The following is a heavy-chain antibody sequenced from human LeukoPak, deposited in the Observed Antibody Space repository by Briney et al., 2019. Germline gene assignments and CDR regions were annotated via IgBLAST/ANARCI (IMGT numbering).Heavy chain of an antibody. V-gene: IGHV4-4*07. D-gene: IGHD2/OR15-2a*01. Sequence: SETLSLTPAVSGGSISSDYWSWIRQPAGKGLGWIGRIYTSGITNYNPSLKSRVTMSVDTFKNQLSLKLSSVTAADTGVYYCARDVIHAVDSDYWGQGTLATVSS. J-gene: IGHJ4*02. CDR3: ARDVIHAVDSDY. CDR2: IYTSGIT. CDR1: GGSISSDY.